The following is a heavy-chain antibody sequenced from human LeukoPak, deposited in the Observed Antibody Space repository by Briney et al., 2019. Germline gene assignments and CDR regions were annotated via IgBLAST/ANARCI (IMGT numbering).Heavy chain of an antibody. D-gene: IGHD3-22*01. V-gene: IGHV3-30*18. CDR1: GFIFSSYR. Sequence: PGGSLRLSCAASGFIFSSYRMHWVRQAPAKGLECAAVISYDGSTKYYPASVKGRFTNSRDRAKTTLYLQIDSLRAEGTGVYYCAEDPRDSHGNWNAFDIWGQGTKVIVYS. CDR3: AEDPRDSHGNWNAFDI. J-gene: IGHJ3*02. CDR2: ISYDGSTK.